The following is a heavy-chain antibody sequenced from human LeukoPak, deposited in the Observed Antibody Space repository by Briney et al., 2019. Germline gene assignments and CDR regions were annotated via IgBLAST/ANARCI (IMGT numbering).Heavy chain of an antibody. CDR1: GYTFTSYG. J-gene: IGHJ4*02. CDR2: ISAYNGNT. V-gene: IGHV1-18*01. D-gene: IGHD1-26*01. Sequence: ASVKVSCKASGYTFTSYGISWVRQAPGQGLEWMGWISAYNGNTNYAQKLQGRVTMTTDTSTSTVYMELRSLRSDDTAVYYCARDRAQWEPLVFDYWGQGTLVTVSS. CDR3: ARDRAQWEPLVFDY.